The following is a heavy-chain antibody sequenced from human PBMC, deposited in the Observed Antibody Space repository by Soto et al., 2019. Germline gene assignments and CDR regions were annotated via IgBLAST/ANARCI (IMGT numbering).Heavy chain of an antibody. V-gene: IGHV3-7*01. D-gene: IGHD6-13*01. J-gene: IGHJ6*02. CDR1: GFSFSNYW. CDR3: ARVGPQLAYFYYYAMDV. Sequence: EVQLVESGGGLVQPGGSLRLSCAASGFSFSNYWMSWVRQAPGKGLEWVANIKQDGSEKYYVDSVKGRFTISRDNAQNSLYLQMNSLRAEDTAVYYCARVGPQLAYFYYYAMDVWGQGTTVTVSS. CDR2: IKQDGSEK.